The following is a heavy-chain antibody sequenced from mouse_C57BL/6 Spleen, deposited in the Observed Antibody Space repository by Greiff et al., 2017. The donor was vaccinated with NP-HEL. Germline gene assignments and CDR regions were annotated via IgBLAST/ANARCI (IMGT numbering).Heavy chain of an antibody. J-gene: IGHJ2*01. CDR2: INPNNGGT. CDR1: GYTFTDYY. D-gene: IGHD1-1*01. CDR3: ARRTVVDFDY. V-gene: IGHV1-26*01. Sequence: EVQLQQSGPELVKPGASVKISCKASGYTFTDYYMNWVKQSHGKSLEWIGDINPNNGGTSYNQKFKGKATLTVDKSSSTAYMELRSLTSEDSAVYYSARRTVVDFDYWGQGTTLTVSS.